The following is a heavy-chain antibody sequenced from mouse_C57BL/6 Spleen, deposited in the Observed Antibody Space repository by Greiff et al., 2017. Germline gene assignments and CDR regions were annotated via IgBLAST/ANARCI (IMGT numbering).Heavy chain of an antibody. J-gene: IGHJ2*01. Sequence: QVQLQQPGTELVKPGASVKLSCKASGYTFTSYWIHWVKQRPGQGLEWIGNINPSNGGTNYNEKFKSKATLTVDKSSSTAYMQLSSLTSEDSAVYYCARYPYYYGSSSVDVDYWGQGTTLTVSS. CDR1: GYTFTSYW. V-gene: IGHV1-53*01. CDR3: ARYPYYYGSSSVDVDY. CDR2: INPSNGGT. D-gene: IGHD1-1*01.